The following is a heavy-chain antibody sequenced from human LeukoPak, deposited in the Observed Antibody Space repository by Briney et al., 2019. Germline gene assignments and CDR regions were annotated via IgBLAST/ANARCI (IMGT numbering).Heavy chain of an antibody. V-gene: IGHV1-69*04. CDR3: ARRGYSYGFDY. Sequence: ASVKVSCKASGGTFSSYAISWVRQAPGQGLEWMGRIIPILGIANYAQKFQGRVTMTRNTSISTAYMELSSLRSEDTAVYYCARRGYSYGFDYWGQGTLVTVSS. D-gene: IGHD5-18*01. CDR1: GGTFSSYA. CDR2: IIPILGIA. J-gene: IGHJ4*02.